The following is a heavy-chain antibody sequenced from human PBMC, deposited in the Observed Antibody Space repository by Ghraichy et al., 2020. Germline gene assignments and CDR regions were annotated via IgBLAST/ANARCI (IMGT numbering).Heavy chain of an antibody. CDR1: GFTFSSYS. CDR3: ARDAQYSSSWQHDFDY. Sequence: GESLNISCAASGFTFSSYSMNWVRQAPGKGLEWVSSISSSSSYIYYADSVKGRFTISRDNAKNSLYLQMNSLRAEDTAVYYCARDAQYSSSWQHDFDYWGQGTLVTVSS. D-gene: IGHD6-13*01. J-gene: IGHJ4*02. V-gene: IGHV3-21*01. CDR2: ISSSSSYI.